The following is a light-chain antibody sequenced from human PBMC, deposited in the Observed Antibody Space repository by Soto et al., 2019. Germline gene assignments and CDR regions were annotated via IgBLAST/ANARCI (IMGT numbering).Light chain of an antibody. Sequence: IVMTQFPATLSVSPGERATLSCRASQSVSSNLAWYQQNPGQPPRLLIYGASTRATGIPARFSGGGSGTEFTLTISSLQSEDSAVYYCQQYNSWLTFGGGTKVEIK. V-gene: IGKV3-15*01. J-gene: IGKJ4*01. CDR1: QSVSSN. CDR2: GAS. CDR3: QQYNSWLT.